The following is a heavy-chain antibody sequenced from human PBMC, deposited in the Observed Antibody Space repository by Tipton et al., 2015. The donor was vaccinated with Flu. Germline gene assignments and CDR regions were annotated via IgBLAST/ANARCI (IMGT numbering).Heavy chain of an antibody. J-gene: IGHJ5*02. CDR1: GYTFTSYG. D-gene: IGHD3-10*01. CDR2: ISAYNGNT. CDR3: ARHRAVVRGVINWFDP. V-gene: IGHV1-18*04. Sequence: QSGAEVKKPGASVKVSCKASGYTFTSYGISWVRQAPGQGLEWMGWISAYNGNTNYAQKLQGRVTMTTDTSTSTAYMELRSLRSDDPAVYYCARHRAVVRGVINWFDPWGQGTLVTVSS.